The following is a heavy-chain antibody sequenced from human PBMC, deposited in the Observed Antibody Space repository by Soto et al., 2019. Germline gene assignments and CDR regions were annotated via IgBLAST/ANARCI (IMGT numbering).Heavy chain of an antibody. CDR2: ISLKKSIT. CDR1: GYTFPSYG. CDR3: ARVWVRGEVDY. Sequence: QVRLVQSASEVKKPGTSVKVSCKTSGYTFPSYGIGWVRHVPGQGLEWMGWISLKKSITNYAENFQGRVTMTTDTSTTTVQMELRSLRFDDTAVYYCARVWVRGEVDYWGQGTLVTVSS. D-gene: IGHD3-10*01. V-gene: IGHV1-18*01. J-gene: IGHJ4*02.